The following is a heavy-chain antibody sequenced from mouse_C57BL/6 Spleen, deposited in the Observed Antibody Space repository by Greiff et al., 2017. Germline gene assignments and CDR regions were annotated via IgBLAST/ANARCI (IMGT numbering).Heavy chain of an antibody. CDR2: INPNNGGT. D-gene: IGHD4-1*01. Sequence: EVKLQQSGPELVKPGASVKISCKASGYTFTDYYMNWVKQSHGKSLEWIGDINPNNGGTSYNQKFKGKATLTVDKSSSTAYMELRSLTSEDSAVYYCARSNWDADYWGQGTTLTVSS. V-gene: IGHV1-26*01. CDR1: GYTFTDYY. J-gene: IGHJ2*01. CDR3: ARSNWDADY.